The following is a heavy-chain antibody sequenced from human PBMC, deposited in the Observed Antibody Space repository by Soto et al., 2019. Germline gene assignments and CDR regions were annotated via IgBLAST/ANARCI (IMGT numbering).Heavy chain of an antibody. V-gene: IGHV1-24*01. CDR1: GYTLTELS. Sequence: ASVKVSCKVSGYTLTELSMHWVRQAPGKGLEWMGGFDPEDGETIYAQKFQGRVTMTEDTSTDTAYMELSSLRSEDTAVYYCATDISVFGVVIPRGPWFDPWGQGTLVTVSP. CDR3: ATDISVFGVVIPRGPWFDP. D-gene: IGHD3-3*01. J-gene: IGHJ5*02. CDR2: FDPEDGET.